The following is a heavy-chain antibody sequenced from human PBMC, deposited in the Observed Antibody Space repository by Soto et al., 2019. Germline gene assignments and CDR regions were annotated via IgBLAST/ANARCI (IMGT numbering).Heavy chain of an antibody. CDR1: AFTFNNYA. CDR2: IGGSGRTT. CDR3: AKSRYSDSSGDFYDY. J-gene: IGHJ4*02. D-gene: IGHD3-22*01. Sequence: GGSLRLSCAASAFTFNNYAMSWVRQAPGKGLEWVSGIGGSGRTTYYADSVKGRFTISRDNSNNTLFLQMNSLRAEDTAVYYCAKSRYSDSSGDFYDYWGQGTLVTVSS. V-gene: IGHV3-23*01.